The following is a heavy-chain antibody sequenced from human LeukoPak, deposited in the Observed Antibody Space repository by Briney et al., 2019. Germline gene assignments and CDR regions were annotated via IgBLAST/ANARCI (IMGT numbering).Heavy chain of an antibody. CDR3: ARDVRVVGATLYDYYYYMDV. Sequence: SETLSLTCTVSGGSISSYYWSWIRQPAGKGLEWIGRIYTSGSTNYNPSLKSRVTMSVGTSKNQFSLKLSSVIAADTAVYYCARDVRVVGATLYDYYYYMDVWGKGTTVTVSS. D-gene: IGHD1-26*01. CDR1: GGSISSYY. CDR2: IYTSGST. V-gene: IGHV4-4*07. J-gene: IGHJ6*03.